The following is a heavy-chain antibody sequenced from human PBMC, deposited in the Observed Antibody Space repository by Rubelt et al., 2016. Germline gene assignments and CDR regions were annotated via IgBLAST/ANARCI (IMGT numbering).Heavy chain of an antibody. D-gene: IGHD3-9*01. CDR3: ARPRLPDYYTTFDY. J-gene: IGHJ4*02. Sequence: GPGLVKPSETLSLTCTVSGGSISRYYWGWIRQPPGKGLEWIGSVFYSGTTYYNASLKSRVTISVDTSKNQFSLKLSSVTAADTAVYYCARPRLPDYYTTFDYWGQGSLVTVSS. V-gene: IGHV4-39*01. CDR1: GGSISRYY. CDR2: VFYSGTT.